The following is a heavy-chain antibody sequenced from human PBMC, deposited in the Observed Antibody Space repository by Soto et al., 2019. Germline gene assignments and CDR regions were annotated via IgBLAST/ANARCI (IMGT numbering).Heavy chain of an antibody. Sequence: ASVKVSCKASGYPFINYGITWVRQTPGQGLEGMGWISGSNGNTNYAQNLQGRVTMTTDTSTSTADMELKSLRTDDTAVYYWARDEIPGANWLDLWGQGTLVTVSS. CDR1: GYPFINYG. V-gene: IGHV1-18*01. CDR3: ARDEIPGANWLDL. D-gene: IGHD2-2*01. J-gene: IGHJ5*02. CDR2: ISGSNGNT.